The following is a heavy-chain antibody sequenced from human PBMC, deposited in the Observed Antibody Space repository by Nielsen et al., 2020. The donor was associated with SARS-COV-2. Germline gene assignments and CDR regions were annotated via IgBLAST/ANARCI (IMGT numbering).Heavy chain of an antibody. J-gene: IGHJ2*01. D-gene: IGHD3-10*01. CDR3: ARDDSYYGSGSYRRRGYFDL. Sequence: WVRQAPGQGLEWMGIINPSGGSTSYADSVKGRFTISRDNAKNTLYLQMNSLRAEDTAVYYCARDDSYYGSGSYRRRGYFDLWGRGTLVTVSS. CDR2: INPSGGST. V-gene: IGHV3-74*01.